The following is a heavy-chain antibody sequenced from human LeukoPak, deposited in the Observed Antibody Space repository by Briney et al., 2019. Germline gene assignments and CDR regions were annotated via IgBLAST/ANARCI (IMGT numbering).Heavy chain of an antibody. CDR2: IYSGGST. J-gene: IGHJ5*02. CDR1: GFTVSSNY. Sequence: GGSLRLSCAASGFTVSSNYMSWVRQAPGKGLEWVSVIYSGGSTYYADSVKGRFTTSRDNSKNTLYLQMNSLRAEDTAVYYCARDYYDSSGPNWFDPWGQGTLVTVSS. V-gene: IGHV3-53*01. CDR3: ARDYYDSSGPNWFDP. D-gene: IGHD3-22*01.